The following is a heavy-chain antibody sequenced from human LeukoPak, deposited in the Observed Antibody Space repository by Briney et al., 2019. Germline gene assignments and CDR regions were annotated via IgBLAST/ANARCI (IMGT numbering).Heavy chain of an antibody. CDR1: GYTFTGYY. J-gene: IGHJ4*02. D-gene: IGHD6-25*01. V-gene: IGHV1-2*02. CDR3: ARADFSRSGFRPIFFDY. Sequence: ASVKVSCKASGYTFTGYYMHWVRQAPGQGLEWMGWINPNSGGTNYAQKFQGRVTMTRDTSISTAYMELSRLRSDDTAVYYCARADFSRSGFRPIFFDYWGQGTLVTVSS. CDR2: INPNSGGT.